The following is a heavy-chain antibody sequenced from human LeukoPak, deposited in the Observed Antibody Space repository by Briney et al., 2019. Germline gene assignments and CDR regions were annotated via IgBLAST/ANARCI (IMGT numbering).Heavy chain of an antibody. J-gene: IGHJ3*02. CDR2: IRYDGSNK. D-gene: IGHD5-18*01. V-gene: IGHV3-30*02. Sequence: GGSLRLSCAASGFTFSSYGMHWVRQAPGKGLAWVAFIRYDGSNKYYADSVKGRFTISRDNSKNTLYLQMNSLRAEDTAVYYCAKDLIATAMADDAFDIWGQGTMVTVSS. CDR3: AKDLIATAMADDAFDI. CDR1: GFTFSSYG.